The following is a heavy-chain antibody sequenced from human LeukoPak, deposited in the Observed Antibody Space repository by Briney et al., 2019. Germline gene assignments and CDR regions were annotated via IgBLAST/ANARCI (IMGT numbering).Heavy chain of an antibody. J-gene: IGHJ3*02. CDR3: ARDSGWAFDI. CDR1: GSTFSSYA. V-gene: IGHV3-30-3*01. Sequence: GGSLRLSCAASGSTFSSYAMHWVRQAPGKGLEWVAVISYDGNNKYYADSLKGRFTISRDNSKNTLYLQMNSLRAEDTAVYYCARDSGWAFDIWGQGTMVTVSS. CDR2: ISYDGNNK. D-gene: IGHD6-25*01.